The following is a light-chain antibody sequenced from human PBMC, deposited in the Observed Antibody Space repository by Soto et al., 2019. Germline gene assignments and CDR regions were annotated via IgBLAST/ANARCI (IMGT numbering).Light chain of an antibody. CDR1: NTDIGGHKY. J-gene: IGLJ2*01. V-gene: IGLV2-8*01. Sequence: QSVLTQPPSASGSPGQSVTISCTGTNTDIGGHKYVSWYQHHPGKAPKLIIYEVSKRPSGVPDRFSGSKSGNAASLTVSGLQADDEAIYYCSSYTGTNNFVLFGGGTKLTVL. CDR2: EVS. CDR3: SSYTGTNNFVL.